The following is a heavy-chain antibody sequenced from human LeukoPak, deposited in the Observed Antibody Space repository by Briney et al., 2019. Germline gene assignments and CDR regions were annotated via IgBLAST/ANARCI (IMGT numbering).Heavy chain of an antibody. J-gene: IGHJ4*02. CDR3: ATDFAVAGTGDLGGY. V-gene: IGHV1-24*01. D-gene: IGHD6-19*01. Sequence: ASVKVSCKVSGYTLTELSMHWVRQAPGKGLEWMGGFDPEDGETINAQRFQGRVTMTEDTSTDTAYMELSSLRSEDTAVYYCATDFAVAGTGDLGGYWGQGTLVTVSS. CDR2: FDPEDGET. CDR1: GYTLTELS.